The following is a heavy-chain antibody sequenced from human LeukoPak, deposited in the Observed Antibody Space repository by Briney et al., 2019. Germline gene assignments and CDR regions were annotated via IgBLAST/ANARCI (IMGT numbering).Heavy chain of an antibody. CDR1: GGSFSGYY. D-gene: IGHD3-10*01. CDR2: IYTSGST. CDR3: ARVEGGSGSYLGGLNY. V-gene: IGHV4-59*10. Sequence: SETLSLTCGVYGGSFSGYYWSWIRQPPGKGLEWIGRIYTSGSTNYNPSLKSRVTMSVDTSKNQFSLKLSSVTAADTAVYYCARVEGGSGSYLGGLNYWGQGTLVTVSS. J-gene: IGHJ4*02.